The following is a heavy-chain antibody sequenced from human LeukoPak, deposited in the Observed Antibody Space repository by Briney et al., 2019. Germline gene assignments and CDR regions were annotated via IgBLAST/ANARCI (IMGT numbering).Heavy chain of an antibody. Sequence: AAVKVSCKTSGYTFTAYYMHWVRQAPGQGLEWMGWINPNSDFTNFAQNFQGRVTMTSDASISTAYMELSRLRSDDTAVYYCARAISAGSPITASDCWGKGTLDTVSS. CDR1: GYTFTAYY. D-gene: IGHD2-15*01. J-gene: IGHJ4*01. CDR3: ARAISAGSPITASDC. CDR2: INPNSDFT. V-gene: IGHV1-2*02.